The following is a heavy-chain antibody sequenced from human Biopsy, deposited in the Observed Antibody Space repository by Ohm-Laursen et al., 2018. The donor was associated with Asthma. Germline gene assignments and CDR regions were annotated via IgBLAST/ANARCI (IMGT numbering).Heavy chain of an antibody. Sequence: SETLSLTRAVSGDSISSNSWWTWVRQSPGRGLEWIGEIYYSGSTNYHPSLKGRVTISVAKSKNQFSLRLTSVTAADTAVYYCARAIGTGDWYFDVWGRGTLVTVSS. CDR3: ARAIGTGDWYFDV. J-gene: IGHJ2*01. CDR2: IYYSGST. D-gene: IGHD1-1*01. V-gene: IGHV4-4*02. CDR1: GDSISSNSW.